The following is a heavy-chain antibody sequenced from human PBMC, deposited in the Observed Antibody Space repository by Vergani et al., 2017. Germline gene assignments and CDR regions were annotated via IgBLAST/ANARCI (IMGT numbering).Heavy chain of an antibody. J-gene: IGHJ4*02. D-gene: IGHD3-16*02. V-gene: IGHV1-3*01. CDR1: GYTFTSYA. Sequence: QVQLVQSGAEVKKPGASVKVSCKASGYTFTSYAMHWVRQAPGQRLEWMGWINAGNGNTKYSQKFQGRVTITRDTSASTAYMELSSLRSGDTAVYYCARGGFYDDVWGSNRLGGGYYIDDWSQETLVTVYS. CDR3: ARGGFYDDVWGSNRLGGGYYIDD. CDR2: INAGNGNT.